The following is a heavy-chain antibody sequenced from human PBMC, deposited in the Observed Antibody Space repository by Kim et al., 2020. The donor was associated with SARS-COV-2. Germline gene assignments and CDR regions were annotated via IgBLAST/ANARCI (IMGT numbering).Heavy chain of an antibody. CDR3: ARGIAMAGERYDTLYYFDY. J-gene: IGHJ4*02. V-gene: IGHV3-21*01. Sequence: GGSLRLSCAASVFTFSSYSMNWVRQAPGKGLEWVSSISSSSTYIYYADSVKGRFTISRDNAKNSLYLQMNSLRAEDTAVYYCARGIAMAGERYDTLYYFDYWGQGTLVTVSS. CDR1: VFTFSSYS. D-gene: IGHD6-19*01. CDR2: ISSSSTYI.